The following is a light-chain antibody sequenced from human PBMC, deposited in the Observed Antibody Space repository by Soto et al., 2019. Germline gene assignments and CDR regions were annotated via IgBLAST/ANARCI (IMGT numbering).Light chain of an antibody. Sequence: EIVLTQSPVTLSLYPGERATLSFRAIQSIASHLAWYQQKPGQPPRLLIHDASSRATGIPARFSGSGSGTDFTHTISSLEPEDFAVYYCQQRSNWPPGLTFGGGT. J-gene: IGKJ4*01. CDR2: DAS. CDR1: QSIASH. CDR3: QQRSNWPPGLT. V-gene: IGKV3-11*01.